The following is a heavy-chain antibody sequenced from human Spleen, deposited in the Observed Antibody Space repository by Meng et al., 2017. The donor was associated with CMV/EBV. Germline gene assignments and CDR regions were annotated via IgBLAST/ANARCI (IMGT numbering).Heavy chain of an antibody. CDR2: INPNSGGT. V-gene: IGHV1-2*02. Sequence: ASVKVSCKASGYTFTGNYIHWVRQAPGQGLEWMGWINPNSGGTNYARRFQGRVTMTRNTSISTAYMELSSLRSEDTAVYYCARGGRPYSSSFDWGQGTLVTVSS. CDR3: ARGGRPYSSSFD. J-gene: IGHJ4*02. D-gene: IGHD6-6*01. CDR1: GYTFTGNY.